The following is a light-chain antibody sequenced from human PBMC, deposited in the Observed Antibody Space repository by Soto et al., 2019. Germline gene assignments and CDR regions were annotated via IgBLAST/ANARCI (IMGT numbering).Light chain of an antibody. J-gene: IGKJ4*01. CDR2: GAS. Sequence: EIVMTQSPATLSVSPGERATLSCRASRRVAGNLAWYLQKPGQAPRLLIYGASTRATGIPARFSGSWSGTEFTLTISSLQSDDSAVYYCQQYDNGLTFGGGTKVEIK. CDR3: QQYDNGLT. CDR1: RRVAGN. V-gene: IGKV3-15*01.